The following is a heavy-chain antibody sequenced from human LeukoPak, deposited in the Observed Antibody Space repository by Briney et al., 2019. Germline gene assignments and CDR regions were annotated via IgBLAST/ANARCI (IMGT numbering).Heavy chain of an antibody. D-gene: IGHD3-10*01. V-gene: IGHV3-30*18. CDR3: ANMDYYGSGSYYNPY. CDR2: ISYDGSNK. CDR1: GFTFSNYG. Sequence: GGSLRLSCAASGFTFSNYGMHWVRQAPGKGLEWVAVISYDGSNKYYADSVKGRFTISRDNSKNTLYLQMNSLRAEDTAVYYCANMDYYGSGSYYNPYWGQGTLVTVSS. J-gene: IGHJ4*02.